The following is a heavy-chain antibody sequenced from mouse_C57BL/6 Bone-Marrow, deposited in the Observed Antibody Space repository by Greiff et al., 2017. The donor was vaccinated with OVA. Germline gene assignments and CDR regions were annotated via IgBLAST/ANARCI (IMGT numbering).Heavy chain of an antibody. CDR2: IYPGSGST. D-gene: IGHD2-3*01. Sequence: VQLQQPGAELVKPGASVKMSCKASGYTFTSYWITWVKQRPGQGLEWIGDIYPGSGSTNYNEKFKSKATLTVDTSSSTAYMQLSSLTSEDSAVYYCARGWLLPAWFAYWGQGTLVTVSA. V-gene: IGHV1-55*01. J-gene: IGHJ3*01. CDR3: ARGWLLPAWFAY. CDR1: GYTFTSYW.